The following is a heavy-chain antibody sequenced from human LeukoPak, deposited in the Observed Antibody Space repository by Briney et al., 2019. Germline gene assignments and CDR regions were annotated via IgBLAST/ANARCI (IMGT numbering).Heavy chain of an antibody. Sequence: PGGSLRLSCVTSGCTFSSFVMNWIRQAPGKGLEWISSISGSGVIPYYTDSVKGRFTVSTDNSKNPFFLHTNTLRGEDTALYYCAKDGRFGDFARWGQGPLVVVSS. V-gene: IGHV3-23*01. CDR3: AKDGRFGDFAR. J-gene: IGHJ4*02. D-gene: IGHD2-15*01. CDR1: GCTFSSFV. CDR2: ISGSGVIP.